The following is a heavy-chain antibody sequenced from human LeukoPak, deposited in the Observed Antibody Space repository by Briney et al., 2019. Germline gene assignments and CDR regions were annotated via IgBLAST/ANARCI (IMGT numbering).Heavy chain of an antibody. J-gene: IGHJ5*02. Sequence: PSQTLSLTCTVSGGSIYSGDYYWSWIRQPAGKGLEWIGRIYTSGSTNYNPSLKSRVTISVDTSKNQFSLKLSSVTAADTAVYYCAREARTDLVDPWGQGTLVTVSS. CDR3: AREARTDLVDP. D-gene: IGHD5-12*01. V-gene: IGHV4-61*02. CDR2: IYTSGST. CDR1: GGSIYSGDYY.